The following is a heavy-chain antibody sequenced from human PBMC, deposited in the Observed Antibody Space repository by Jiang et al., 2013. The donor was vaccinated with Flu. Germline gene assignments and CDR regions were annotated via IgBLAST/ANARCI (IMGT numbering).Heavy chain of an antibody. D-gene: IGHD3-10*01. V-gene: IGHV1-8*01. CDR2: MNPNSGNT. J-gene: IGHJ6*02. CDR3: ARAGRGMDV. CDR1: TSND. Sequence: TSNDISWVRQATGQGLEWMGWMNPNSGNTGKAQKFQGRVTMTRDTSISTAYMELSSLRSEDTAVYYCARAGRGMDVWGQGTTVTVSS.